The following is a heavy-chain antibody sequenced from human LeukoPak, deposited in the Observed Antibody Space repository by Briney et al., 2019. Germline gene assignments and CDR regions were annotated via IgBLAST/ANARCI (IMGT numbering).Heavy chain of an antibody. CDR1: GFTLSNYW. CDR2: IKEDGSAK. J-gene: IGHJ4*02. CDR3: ARLSYDSGTHYTCYEY. V-gene: IGHV3-7*01. D-gene: IGHD3-10*01. Sequence: GSLRLSCAASGFTLSNYWMSWVRQAPGKGLEWVANIKEDGSAKYYVDSVTGRFTIYRDKAKNSVYLQMNSLRADDTAVYYCARLSYDSGTHYTCYEYWGQGTLVTVSS.